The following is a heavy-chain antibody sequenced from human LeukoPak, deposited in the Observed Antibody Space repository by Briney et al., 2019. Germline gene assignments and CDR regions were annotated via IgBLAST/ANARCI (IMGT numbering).Heavy chain of an antibody. CDR3: ARAPGYGAAYYFDY. V-gene: IGHV3-7*01. CDR1: GFTFSSYW. CDR2: IKQDGSEK. Sequence: GGSLRLSCAASGFTFSSYWMNWVRQAPGKGLEWVANIKQDGSEKYYVDSVKGRFTISRDNAKNSLYLQMNSLRAEDTAVYYCARAPGYGAAYYFDYWGQGTLVTVSS. D-gene: IGHD1-1*01. J-gene: IGHJ4*02.